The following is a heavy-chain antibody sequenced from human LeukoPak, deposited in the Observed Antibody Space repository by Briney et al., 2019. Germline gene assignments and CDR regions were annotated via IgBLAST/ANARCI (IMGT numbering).Heavy chain of an antibody. CDR2: IIPIVGTA. CDR1: GGTFSTYYA. CDR3: ASNIYY. V-gene: IGHV1-69*04. J-gene: IGHJ4*02. Sequence: SVKVSCKASGGTFSTYYAISWVRQAPGQGLEWMGRIIPIVGTANYAQKFQGRVTITADKSTSTAYMELSSLRSEDTAVYYCASNIYYWGQGTLVTVSS. D-gene: IGHD2/OR15-2a*01.